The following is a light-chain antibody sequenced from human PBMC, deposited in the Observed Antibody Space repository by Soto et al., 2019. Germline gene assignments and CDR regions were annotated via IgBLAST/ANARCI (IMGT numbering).Light chain of an antibody. CDR1: QSVSNS. Sequence: IVLTQSPATLSLSPGERATLSCRASQSVSNSLAWYQQKPGQAPRLLIYDASNRATGIPARFSGSGSGTDFTLNSSSLEPEYFAVYYCQQRNNWLTFGGGTRVDIK. CDR2: DAS. V-gene: IGKV3-11*01. J-gene: IGKJ4*01. CDR3: QQRNNWLT.